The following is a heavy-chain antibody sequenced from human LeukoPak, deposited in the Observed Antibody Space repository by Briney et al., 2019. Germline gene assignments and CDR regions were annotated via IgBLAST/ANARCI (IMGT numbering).Heavy chain of an antibody. CDR1: GFTFSNYS. V-gene: IGHV3-48*01. CDR2: ITGSSSTI. D-gene: IGHD6-13*01. CDR3: ASTHWYSSSWYYFDY. J-gene: IGHJ4*02. Sequence: GGSLRLSCAASGFTFSNYSMNWVRQAPGKGLEWVSYITGSSSTIYYADSVKGRFTISRDNAKNSLYLQMNSRRAEDTAVYYCASTHWYSSSWYYFDYWGQGTLVTVSS.